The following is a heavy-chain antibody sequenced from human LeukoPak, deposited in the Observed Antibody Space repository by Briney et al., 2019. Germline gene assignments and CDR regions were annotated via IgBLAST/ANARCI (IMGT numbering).Heavy chain of an antibody. CDR1: GFTFSSYA. J-gene: IGHJ4*02. CDR3: AKGYYGSGFPFDY. CDR2: ISGSGGST. D-gene: IGHD3-10*01. Sequence: GGSLRLSCAASGFTFSSYAMSWVRQAPGKGLEWVSVISGSGGSTYYADSVKGRFTISRDNSKNTLYLQMNSLRAEDTAVYYCAKGYYGSGFPFDYWGQGTLVTVSS. V-gene: IGHV3-23*01.